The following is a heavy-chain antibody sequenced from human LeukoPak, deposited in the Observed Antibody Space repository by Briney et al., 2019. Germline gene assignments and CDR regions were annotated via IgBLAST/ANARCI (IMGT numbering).Heavy chain of an antibody. CDR2: INSDGSST. CDR3: AREAYYDFWSGYYTGISAFDI. J-gene: IGHJ3*02. CDR1: GFTFSSYW. D-gene: IGHD3-3*01. V-gene: IGHV3-74*01. Sequence: GGSLRLSCAASGFTFSSYWMHRVRQAPGKGLVWVSRINSDGSSTSYADSVKGRFTISRDNAKNTLYLQMNSLRAEDTAVYYCAREAYYDFWSGYYTGISAFDIWGQGTMVTVSS.